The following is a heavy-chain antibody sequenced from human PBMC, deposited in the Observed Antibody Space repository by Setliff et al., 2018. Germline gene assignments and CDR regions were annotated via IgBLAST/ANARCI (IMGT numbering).Heavy chain of an antibody. J-gene: IGHJ4*02. V-gene: IGHV1-69*05. CDR2: IIPSYGTT. Sequence: SVKVSCKASGYTFTSFDISWVRQAPGQGLEWMGGIIPSYGTTDYAQKFQGRVTITTDESTSTAYMELSILRAADSAMYYCAIIGPDSSGYYWIFDYWGQGTLVTVSS. CDR3: AIIGPDSSGYYWIFDY. D-gene: IGHD3-22*01. CDR1: GYTFTSFD.